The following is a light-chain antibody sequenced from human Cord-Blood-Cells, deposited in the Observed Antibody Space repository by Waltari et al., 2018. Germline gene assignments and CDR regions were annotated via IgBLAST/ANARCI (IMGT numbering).Light chain of an antibody. V-gene: IGKV1-33*01. CDR2: DAS. CDR1: QDISNY. J-gene: IGKJ3*01. CDR3: QQYDNLPSLT. Sequence: DIQMTQSPSSLSASVGDRVTITCQASQDISNYLNWYQQKTGKAPKLLIYDASNLETGVPSRFSGSGSGTDFTFTISSLQPEDIATYYCQQYDNLPSLTFGPGTKVDIK.